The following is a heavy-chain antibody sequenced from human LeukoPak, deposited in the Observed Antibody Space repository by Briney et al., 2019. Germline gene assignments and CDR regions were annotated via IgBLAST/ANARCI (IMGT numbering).Heavy chain of an antibody. Sequence: PSETLSLTCAVYGGSFSGYYWSWIRQPPGKGLEWIGEINHSGSTNHNPSLKSRVTISVDTSKNQFSLKLSSVTAADTAVYYCARGRATYILTGSYYYYYYMDVWGKGTTVTVSS. CDR3: ARGRATYILTGSYYYYYYMDV. J-gene: IGHJ6*03. V-gene: IGHV4-34*01. D-gene: IGHD1-14*01. CDR2: INHSGST. CDR1: GGSFSGYY.